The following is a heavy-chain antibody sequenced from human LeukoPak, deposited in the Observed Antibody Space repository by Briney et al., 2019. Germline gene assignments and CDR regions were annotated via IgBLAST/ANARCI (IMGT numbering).Heavy chain of an antibody. CDR1: GFTFSSYS. J-gene: IGHJ4*02. Sequence: GGSLRLSCAASGFTFSSYSMNWVRQAPGKGLEWVSSISSSSSYIYYADSVKGRFTISRDNAKNSLYLQMNSLRAEDTAVYYCARVEAGNSGRHIDYWGQGTLVTVSS. CDR3: ARVEAGNSGRHIDY. D-gene: IGHD6-19*01. CDR2: ISSSSSYI. V-gene: IGHV3-21*01.